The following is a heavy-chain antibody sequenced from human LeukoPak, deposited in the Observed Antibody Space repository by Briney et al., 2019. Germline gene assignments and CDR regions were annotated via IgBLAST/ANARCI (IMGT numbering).Heavy chain of an antibody. Sequence: ETLSLTCAVYGGSFTGYYWSLIRQPPGRGLEWIGEIHPGGTTNYNPSLKSRVTISVDTSKNQFSLKLTSVTAADTAVYYCARRSGIRSLGIMDVWGQGTTVTVSS. CDR2: IHPGGTT. CDR3: ARRSGIRSLGIMDV. D-gene: IGHD3-10*01. V-gene: IGHV4-34*01. CDR1: GGSFTGYY. J-gene: IGHJ6*02.